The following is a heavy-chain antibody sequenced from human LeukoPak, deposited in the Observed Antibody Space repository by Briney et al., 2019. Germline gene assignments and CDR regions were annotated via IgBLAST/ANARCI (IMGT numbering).Heavy chain of an antibody. D-gene: IGHD6-19*01. CDR3: ARHAGYSSGWYEGDWFDP. CDR1: GGSISSYY. CDR2: IYYSGST. Sequence: SETLSLTCTVSGGSISSYYWGWIRQPPGKGLEWIGSIYYSGSTYYNPSLKSRVTISVDTSKNQFSLKLSSVTAADTAVYYCARHAGYSSGWYEGDWFDPWGQGTLVTVSS. J-gene: IGHJ5*02. V-gene: IGHV4-39*01.